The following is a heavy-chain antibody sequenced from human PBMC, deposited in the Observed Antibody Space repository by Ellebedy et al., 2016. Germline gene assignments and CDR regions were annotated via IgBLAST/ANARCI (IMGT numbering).Heavy chain of an antibody. D-gene: IGHD4-23*01. CDR3: AGSGISYGMDV. J-gene: IGHJ6*02. Sequence: ASVKVSCXASGYTFTGYYMHWVRQAPGQGLEWMGWINPNSGGTNYAQKFQGRVTMTRDTSTSTVYMELSSLRSEDTAVYYCAGSGISYGMDVWGQGTTVTVSS. CDR2: INPNSGGT. CDR1: GYTFTGYY. V-gene: IGHV1-2*02.